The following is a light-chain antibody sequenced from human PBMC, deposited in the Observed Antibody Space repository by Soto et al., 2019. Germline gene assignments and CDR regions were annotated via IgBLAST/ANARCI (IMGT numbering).Light chain of an antibody. CDR3: QQYYSFPIT. CDR2: AAS. CDR1: QDISSS. J-gene: IGKJ5*01. V-gene: IGKV1-8*01. Sequence: IQMTQSPSSLSASVGDRITITCRASQDISSSLAWYQQKPGKAPRLLIYAASALQSGVPSNFSGSGSGTDFTLTIRGLQSEDFATYYCQQYYSFPITFGQGTRLEIK.